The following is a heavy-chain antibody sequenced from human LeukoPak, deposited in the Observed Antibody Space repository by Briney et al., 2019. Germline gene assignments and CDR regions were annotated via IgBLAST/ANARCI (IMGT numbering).Heavy chain of an antibody. CDR2: ISWNSGYI. Sequence: GRSLRLSCAASGLTFDNYAMHWVRQAPGKGLEWLSIISWNSGYIGYADSAKGRFTISRDNAKKSLDLQMNSLRAEDTAFYYCAKVRGTYSSDYFFDYWGQGTLVTVSS. D-gene: IGHD6-19*01. CDR1: GLTFDNYA. CDR3: AKVRGTYSSDYFFDY. J-gene: IGHJ4*02. V-gene: IGHV3-9*01.